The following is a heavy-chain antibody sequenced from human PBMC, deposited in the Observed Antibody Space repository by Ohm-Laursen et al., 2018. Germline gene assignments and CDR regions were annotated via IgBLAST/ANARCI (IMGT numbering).Heavy chain of an antibody. J-gene: IGHJ6*02. D-gene: IGHD3-10*01. Sequence: SLRLSCSASGFTFKNHGMHWVRQAPGKGLEWVANIKQDGSEKYYVDSVKGRFTISRDNAKNSLYLQMNSLRAEDTAVYYCARYYGSGRYYYYYGMDVWGQGTTVTVSS. CDR2: IKQDGSEK. CDR3: ARYYGSGRYYYYYGMDV. CDR1: GFTFKNHG. V-gene: IGHV3-7*01.